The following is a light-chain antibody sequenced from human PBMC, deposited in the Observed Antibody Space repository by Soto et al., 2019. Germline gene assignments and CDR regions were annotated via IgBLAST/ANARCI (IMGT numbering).Light chain of an antibody. Sequence: QSVLTQPPSVSAAPGQKVTISCSGSTSNIGNNHVSWYQQLPGTAPKLLIYDNNKRPSGIPDRFSGSKSGTSATLGITGLHLRDEDDYYCATWDGKVFGTGTKVPV. CDR2: DNN. CDR1: TSNIGNNH. CDR3: ATWDGKV. J-gene: IGLJ1*01. V-gene: IGLV1-51*01.